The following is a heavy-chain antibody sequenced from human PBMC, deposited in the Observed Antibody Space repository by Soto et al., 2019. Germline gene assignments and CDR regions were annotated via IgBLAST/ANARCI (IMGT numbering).Heavy chain of an antibody. D-gene: IGHD6-19*01. CDR2: ISTYNGDT. V-gene: IGHV1-18*04. Sequence: ASVKVSCKASGYTFPSHGISWVRQAPGQGLEWMGWISTYNGDTKSAQRLQGRVTMTTDTSTSTAYMELRSLRFGDTAVYYCAREEGGWEGGQSYYYGMDVWGQGTTVTVSS. CDR1: GYTFPSHG. CDR3: AREEGGWEGGQSYYYGMDV. J-gene: IGHJ6*02.